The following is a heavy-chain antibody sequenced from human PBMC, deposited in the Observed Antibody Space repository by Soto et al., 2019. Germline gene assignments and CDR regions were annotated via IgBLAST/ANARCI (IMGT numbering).Heavy chain of an antibody. D-gene: IGHD3-10*01. CDR3: ARVRGVIPDAFDI. CDR1: GFTFSSYS. J-gene: IGHJ3*02. Sequence: GGSLRLSCAASGFTFSSYSMNWVRQAPGKGLEWVSSISSSSSYIYYADSVKGRFTIFRDNAKNSLYLQMNSLRAEDTAVYYCARVRGVIPDAFDIWGQGTMVTVSS. V-gene: IGHV3-21*01. CDR2: ISSSSSYI.